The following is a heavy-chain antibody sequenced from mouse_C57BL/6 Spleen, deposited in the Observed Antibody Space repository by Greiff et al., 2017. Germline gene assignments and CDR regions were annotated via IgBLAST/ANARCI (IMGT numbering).Heavy chain of an antibody. CDR1: GYTFTSYW. CDR2: IHPNSGST. D-gene: IGHD1-1*01. V-gene: IGHV1-64*01. J-gene: IGHJ2*01. Sequence: QVHVKQPGAELVKPGASVKLSCKASGYTFTSYWMHWVKQRPGQGLEWIGMIHPNSGSTNYNEKFKSKATLTVDKSSSTAYMQLSSLTSEDSAVYYCARSGLYGSSYDYWGQGTTLTVSS. CDR3: ARSGLYGSSYDY.